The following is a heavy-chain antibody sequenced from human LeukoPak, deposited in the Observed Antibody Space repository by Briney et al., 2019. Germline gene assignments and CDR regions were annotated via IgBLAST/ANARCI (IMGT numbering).Heavy chain of an antibody. J-gene: IGHJ5*02. D-gene: IGHD6-13*01. CDR1: GGSIRSTH. V-gene: IGHV4-59*01. CDR2: IYYSGTS. Sequence: PSESLSLTCTVSGGSIRSTHRSWVRQPPGKGLEFIWYIYYSGTSDYNPSLKSRVTMSVDTSNNPFSLQLNSVTAADTAVYYCAKAAGYSSIYCCDPWGQGNLVTVSS. CDR3: AKAAGYSSIYCCDP.